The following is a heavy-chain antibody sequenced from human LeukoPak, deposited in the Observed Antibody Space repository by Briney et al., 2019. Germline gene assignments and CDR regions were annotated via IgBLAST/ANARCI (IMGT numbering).Heavy chain of an antibody. D-gene: IGHD2-2*03. CDR2: ISASGGSS. CDR1: GFTFSSSA. V-gene: IGHV3-23*01. CDR3: ASGYCSSTSCYSDWFDP. Sequence: SGGSLRLSCAASGFTFSSSAVSWVRQAPGKGLEWVSAISASGGSSYYADSVKGRFTISRDNSKNTLYLQMNSLRAEDTAVYYCASGYCSSTSCYSDWFDPWGQGTLVTVSS. J-gene: IGHJ5*02.